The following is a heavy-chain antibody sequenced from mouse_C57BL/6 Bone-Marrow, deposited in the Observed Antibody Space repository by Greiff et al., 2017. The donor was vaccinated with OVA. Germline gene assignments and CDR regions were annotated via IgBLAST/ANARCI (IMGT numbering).Heavy chain of an antibody. CDR3: SEDSAVYYCAGSNFLYAMDY. CDR1: STFPGRVN. D-gene: IGHD2-5*01. V-gene: IGHV1-87*01. CDR2: GQGLEWIG. Sequence: QVQLQQSGPELARPWASVKISCQAFSTFPGRVNFAIRVTNYWLQWVKQRPGQGLEWIGAIYPGNGDPSSNQRLRGKATWTADKSSSTAYMQLSSLTSEDSAVYYCAGSNFLYAMDYWGQGTSVTVSS. J-gene: IGHJ4*01.